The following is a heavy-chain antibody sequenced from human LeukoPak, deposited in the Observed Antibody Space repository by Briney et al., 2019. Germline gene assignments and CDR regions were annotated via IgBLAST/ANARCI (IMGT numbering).Heavy chain of an antibody. V-gene: IGHV4-39*01. D-gene: IGHD6-13*01. Sequence: SETLSLTCTVSCRSISRSSYCWGWVRQPPGKGLEWVGSIYYRGSTYYNPSLKSQVTISVDTSKNQSSLKPTSAAVTDTAVYSSARPDSWYDPPEYWGQGTLVTVS. CDR1: CRSISRSSYC. CDR3: ARPDSWYDPPEY. J-gene: IGHJ4*02. CDR2: IYYRGST.